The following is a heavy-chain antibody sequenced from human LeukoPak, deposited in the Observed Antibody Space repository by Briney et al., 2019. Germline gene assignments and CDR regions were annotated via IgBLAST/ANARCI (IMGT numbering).Heavy chain of an antibody. CDR1: GFTFSSYA. CDR3: AKGSTGWALSAFDY. D-gene: IGHD6-19*01. Sequence: PGGSLRLSCAASGFTFSSYAMSWVRQAPGKGLERLSAFSGSGGSTYYADSMKGRFTISRDNSKNTLYLQVNSLRAEDTAVYYCAKGSTGWALSAFDYWGQGTLVTVSS. V-gene: IGHV3-23*01. CDR2: FSGSGGST. J-gene: IGHJ4*02.